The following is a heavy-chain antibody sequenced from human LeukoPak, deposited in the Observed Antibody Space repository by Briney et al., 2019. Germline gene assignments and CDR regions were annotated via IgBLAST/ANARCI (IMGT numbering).Heavy chain of an antibody. D-gene: IGHD3-10*01. J-gene: IGHJ6*03. V-gene: IGHV4-39*07. CDR3: ARYLWFGELYFDHLMDV. CDR1: GGSISSSNYF. Sequence: SETLSLTCTVSGGSISSSNYFWGWVRQPPGKGLEWIGTISYSGTTHDNPSLKSRVIISVDTSKKQFSLRLSSVTAADTAAYYCARYLWFGELYFDHLMDVWGKGTTVTVSS. CDR2: ISYSGTT.